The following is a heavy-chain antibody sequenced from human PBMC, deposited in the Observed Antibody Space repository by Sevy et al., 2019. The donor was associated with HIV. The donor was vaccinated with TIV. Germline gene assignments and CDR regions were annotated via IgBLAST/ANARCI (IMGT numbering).Heavy chain of an antibody. Sequence: GGSLRLSCAASGFTFSTYAMSWVRQAPGKGLEWVSSISVSGITHYADSVKGRFTISRDNSKKTRYLPMNRLTDEDTAVYYCAKDLRGVYVAYFDNWGQGTLVTVSS. J-gene: IGHJ4*02. CDR1: GFTFSTYA. CDR3: AKDLRGVYVAYFDN. CDR2: ISVSGIT. D-gene: IGHD5-12*01. V-gene: IGHV3-23*01.